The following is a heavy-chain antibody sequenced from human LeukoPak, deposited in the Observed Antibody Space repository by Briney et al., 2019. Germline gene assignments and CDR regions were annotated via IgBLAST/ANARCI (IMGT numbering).Heavy chain of an antibody. D-gene: IGHD2-21*01. V-gene: IGHV3-30-3*02. J-gene: IGHJ4*02. Sequence: PGRSLRLSCAASGFTFSSYAMHWVRQAPGKGLEWVAVISYDGSNKYYADSVKGRFTISRDNSKNTLYLQMNSLRAEDTAVYYCGKYSPGRDFEYWGQGILVTVSS. CDR1: GFTFSSYA. CDR2: ISYDGSNK. CDR3: GKYSPGRDFEY.